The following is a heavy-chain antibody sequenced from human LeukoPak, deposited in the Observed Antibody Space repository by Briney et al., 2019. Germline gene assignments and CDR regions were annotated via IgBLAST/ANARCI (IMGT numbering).Heavy chain of an antibody. CDR3: VKGYCSSTSCYAFDY. D-gene: IGHD2-2*01. J-gene: IGHJ4*02. CDR1: GFTFRDAA. CDR2: IGSSGVST. Sequence: GGSLRLSCAASGFTFRDAAMTWVRPAPGKGLEWVSLIGSSGVSTHYADSVKGRFTISRDNSKNTLYLQMSSLRGEDTAVYYCVKGYCSSTSCYAFDYWGQGTLVTVSS. V-gene: IGHV3-23*01.